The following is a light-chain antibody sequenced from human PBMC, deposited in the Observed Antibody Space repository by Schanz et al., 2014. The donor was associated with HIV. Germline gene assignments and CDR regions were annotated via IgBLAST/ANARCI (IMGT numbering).Light chain of an antibody. Sequence: DLQMTQSPSTLSASVGDRVTLTCRASQSLTKWLAWYQEKPGKAPKALIYEASNRKSGVPSRFSGSGSGTEFTLTISSLQSDDFATYYCQAYNHLFGPGTKVDVK. V-gene: IGKV1-5*03. J-gene: IGKJ3*01. CDR2: EAS. CDR3: QAYNHL. CDR1: QSLTKW.